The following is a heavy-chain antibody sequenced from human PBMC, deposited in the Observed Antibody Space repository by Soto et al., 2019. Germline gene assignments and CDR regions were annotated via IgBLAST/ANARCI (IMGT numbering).Heavy chain of an antibody. V-gene: IGHV1-18*01. CDR1: GYTFTSYG. CDR3: ARDYCCGGRCYWYIDL. D-gene: IGHD2-15*01. J-gene: IGHJ2*01. Sequence: QVQLVQSGAEVKKPGASVKVSFKASGYTFTSYGIRWVRQAPGQGREWMGWISAYNGNTNYAQKLQGRVTMTTDTYTSTGYMEPRSLRPDGTSVYYCARDYCCGGRCYWYIDLWGRGALVTVSS. CDR2: ISAYNGNT.